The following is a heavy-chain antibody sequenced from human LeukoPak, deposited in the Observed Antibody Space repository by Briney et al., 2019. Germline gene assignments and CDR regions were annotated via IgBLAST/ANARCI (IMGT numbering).Heavy chain of an antibody. Sequence: ASVKVSCKASGYIFTTYSIHWVRQAPGQGLEWMGIINPRGDATIYAQKFQGRVTMTSDTSTTTVYMELSSLRSEDTGLYYCARKWSSRDWFDPWGQGTLVTASS. J-gene: IGHJ5*02. CDR1: GYIFTTYS. V-gene: IGHV1-46*01. CDR2: INPRGDAT. CDR3: ARKWSSRDWFDP. D-gene: IGHD2-8*01.